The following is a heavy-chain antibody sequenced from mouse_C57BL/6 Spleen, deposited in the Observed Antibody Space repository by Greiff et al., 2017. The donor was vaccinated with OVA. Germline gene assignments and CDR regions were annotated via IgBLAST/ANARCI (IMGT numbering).Heavy chain of an antibody. CDR3: ATPYYYGSSYAMDY. CDR2: IHPSDSDT. V-gene: IGHV1-74*01. D-gene: IGHD1-1*01. J-gene: IGHJ4*01. Sequence: VQLQQPGAELVKPGASVKVSCKASGYTFTSYWMHWVKQRPGQGLEWIGRIHPSDSDTNYNQKFKGKATFTVDTSSSTAYMQLSSLTSEDSAVYYCATPYYYGSSYAMDYWGQGTSVTVSS. CDR1: GYTFTSYW.